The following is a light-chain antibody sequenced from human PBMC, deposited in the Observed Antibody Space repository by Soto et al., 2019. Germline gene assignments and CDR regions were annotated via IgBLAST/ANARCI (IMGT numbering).Light chain of an antibody. CDR1: KSVSSNS. CDR3: QQYANSPLT. CDR2: RTS. V-gene: IGKV3-20*01. J-gene: IGKJ1*01. Sequence: EIVLTQSPGTLSLSPGDRATLSCRASKSVSSNSLAWYQQKPGQAPRLLIYRTSTRATGIPDRFSCSGSGTDFNLTISRLEPEDFAVYHCQQYANSPLTFGQGTKVEIK.